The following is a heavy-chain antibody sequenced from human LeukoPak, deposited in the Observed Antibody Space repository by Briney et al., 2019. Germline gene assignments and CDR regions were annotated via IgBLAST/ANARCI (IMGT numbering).Heavy chain of an antibody. CDR2: ISGSGGST. V-gene: IGHV3-23*01. D-gene: IGHD4-17*01. J-gene: IGHJ5*02. CDR3: AKDWYPGTTVTTTHWFDP. CDR1: GFTFSSYA. Sequence: GGSLRLSCAASGFTFSSYAMNWVRQAPGKGLEWVSVISGSGGSTYYADSVKGRFTISRDNSKNTLCLQMNSLRAEDTAVYYCAKDWYPGTTVTTTHWFDPWGQGTLVTVSS.